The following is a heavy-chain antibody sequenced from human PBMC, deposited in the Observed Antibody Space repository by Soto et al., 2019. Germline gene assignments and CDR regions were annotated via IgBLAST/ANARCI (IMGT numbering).Heavy chain of an antibody. J-gene: IGHJ4*02. CDR3: AKGRSSIAVTAASDY. D-gene: IGHD6-19*01. CDR1: GFTFDDYA. V-gene: IGHV3-43D*04. CDR2: ISWDGTST. Sequence: PGGSLRLSCAASGFTFDDYAMHWVRQAPGKGLECVSLISWDGTSTYYADSVKGRFTISRDNSKNSLYLRMNSLRAEDTALYYCAKGRSSIAVTAASDYWGQGTLVTVSS.